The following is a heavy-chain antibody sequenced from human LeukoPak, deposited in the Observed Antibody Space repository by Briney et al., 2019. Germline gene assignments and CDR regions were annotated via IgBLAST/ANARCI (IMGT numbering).Heavy chain of an antibody. CDR2: ISSSSSYI. J-gene: IGHJ4*02. Sequence: GGSLRPSCAASGFTFSSYSMNWVRQAPGKGLEWVSSISSSSSYIYYADSVKGRFTISRDNSKNTLYLQMNSLRAEDTAVYYCAKDWARGSLQPRAVAGAFDYWGQGTLVTVSS. CDR3: AKDWARGSLQPRAVAGAFDY. D-gene: IGHD6-19*01. V-gene: IGHV3-21*01. CDR1: GFTFSSYS.